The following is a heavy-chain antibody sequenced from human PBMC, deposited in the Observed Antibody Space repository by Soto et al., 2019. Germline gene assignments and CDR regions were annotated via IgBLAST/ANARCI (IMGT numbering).Heavy chain of an antibody. Sequence: QVQLVQSGAEVTKPGSSVTVSCTASGGTFSSYAISWVRQAPGPGLEWMGGIIPIFDTADYAQKFQGRVTITADESTNTAYMELSSLRSEDTAVYYCAGHSSGVPGYYYGMDVWGQGTTVTVSS. J-gene: IGHJ6*02. CDR2: IIPIFDTA. CDR1: GGTFSSYA. V-gene: IGHV1-69*12. D-gene: IGHD3-22*01. CDR3: AGHSSGVPGYYYGMDV.